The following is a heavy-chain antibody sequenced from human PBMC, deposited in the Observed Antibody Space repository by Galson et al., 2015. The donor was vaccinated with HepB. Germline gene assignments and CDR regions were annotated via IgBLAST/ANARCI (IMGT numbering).Heavy chain of an antibody. CDR1: GFTFSSYG. CDR3: ARDAATGFFFDS. Sequence: SLRLSCAASGFTFSSYGMHWVRQAPGKGLMWVSRINSDGSEPKYADSVKGRFTISRDNVKNTLYLQMNSLRAEDTAVYYCARDAATGFFFDSWGQGTLVTVSS. D-gene: IGHD6-13*01. V-gene: IGHV3-74*01. CDR2: INSDGSEP. J-gene: IGHJ4*02.